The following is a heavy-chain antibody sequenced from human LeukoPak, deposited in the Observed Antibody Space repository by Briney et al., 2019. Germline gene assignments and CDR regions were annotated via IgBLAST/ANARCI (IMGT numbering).Heavy chain of an antibody. J-gene: IGHJ4*02. CDR3: ARDEGELLLGYYFDY. CDR1: GFTFSSYA. Sequence: PGGSLRLSCAASGFTFSSYAMHWVRQAPGKGLEYVSAISSNGGSTYYANSVKGRFTISRDNAKNSLYLQMNSLRAEDTAVYYCARDEGELLLGYYFDYWGQGTLVTVSS. D-gene: IGHD1-26*01. V-gene: IGHV3-64*01. CDR2: ISSNGGST.